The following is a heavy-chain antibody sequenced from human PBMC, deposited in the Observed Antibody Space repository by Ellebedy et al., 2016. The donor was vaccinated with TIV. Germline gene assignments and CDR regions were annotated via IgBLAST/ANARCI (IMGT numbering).Heavy chain of an antibody. CDR2: IKEDGSEA. J-gene: IGHJ4*02. D-gene: IGHD2-2*01. CDR1: GFTFSSYS. CDR3: ARAGGRHSTGSGFY. V-gene: IGHV3-7*03. Sequence: PGGSLRLSCAASGFTFSSYSMNWVRQAPGKGLEWVANIKEDGSEAYYVDSVKGRFTISRDNAKNSLYLQMSNLRAEDTAVFYCARAGGRHSTGSGFYWGQGTRVTVST.